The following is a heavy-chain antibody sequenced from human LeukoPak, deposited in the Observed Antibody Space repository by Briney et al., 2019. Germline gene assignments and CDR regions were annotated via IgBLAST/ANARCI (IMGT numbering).Heavy chain of an antibody. D-gene: IGHD3-10*01. CDR2: INSSGST. J-gene: IGHJ4*02. V-gene: IGHV4-34*01. CDR1: GGSFSGYY. Sequence: SETLCLTCAVSGGSFSGYYWSWIRQAPGKGLEWIWEINSSGSTNYTPSVKSRVTISVDNSKNPLSLKLSTLTAADTAVYYCARVSGSGSYLIDYWGQGTLVTVSS. CDR3: ARVSGSGSYLIDY.